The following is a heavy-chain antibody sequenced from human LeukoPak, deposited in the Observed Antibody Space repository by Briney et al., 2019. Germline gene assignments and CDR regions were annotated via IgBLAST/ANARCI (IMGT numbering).Heavy chain of an antibody. J-gene: IGHJ3*01. V-gene: IGHV4-34*01. CDR1: GGPFTGYY. CDR2: INHRGST. Sequence: SETLSLTCAVYGGPFTGYYWSWIRQSPDKGLEWIGEINHRGSTNYDSSLKSRLTISADTSKNQFSLHLSSVTAADTAVYYCAKVYSSSPQDAFDVWGQGTMVTVSS. D-gene: IGHD3-22*01. CDR3: AKVYSSSPQDAFDV.